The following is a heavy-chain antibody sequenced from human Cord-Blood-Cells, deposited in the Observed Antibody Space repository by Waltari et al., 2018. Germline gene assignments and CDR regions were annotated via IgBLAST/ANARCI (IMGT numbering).Heavy chain of an antibody. J-gene: IGHJ3*02. CDR2: IYYSGST. D-gene: IGHD3-10*01. CDR3: ASPSGSGSYYNAFDI. CDR1: GGSISSYY. V-gene: IGHV4-59*01. Sequence: QVQLQESGPGLVKPSETLSLTCTVSGGSISSYYWSWIRQPPGKGLEWIGYIYYSGSTNYNPSLKRRVTISVDTSKNQFSLKLSSVTAADTAVYYCASPSGSGSYYNAFDIWGQGTMVTVSS.